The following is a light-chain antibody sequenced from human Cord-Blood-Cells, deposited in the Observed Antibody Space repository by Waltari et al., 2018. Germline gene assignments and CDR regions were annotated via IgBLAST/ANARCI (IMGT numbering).Light chain of an antibody. J-gene: IGLJ1*01. CDR2: DVS. V-gene: IGLV2-14*01. CDR1: SSDVGGYNY. Sequence: QSALTQPASGSGSPGQSITISCTGTSSDVGGYNYVSWYQQHPGKAPKLMIYDVSKRPSGVSNRFSGSKSGNTASLTISGLQAEDEADYYCSSYTSSSTYVFGTGTKVTVL. CDR3: SSYTSSSTYV.